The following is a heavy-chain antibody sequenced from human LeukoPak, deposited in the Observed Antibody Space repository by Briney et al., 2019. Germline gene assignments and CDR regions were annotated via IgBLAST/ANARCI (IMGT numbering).Heavy chain of an antibody. J-gene: IGHJ4*02. CDR2: IRYDGSNK. Sequence: GGSLRLSCAASGFTFSSYGMHWVGQAPGKGLEWVAFIRYDGSNKYYADSVKGRFTISRDNSKNTLYLQMNSLRAEDTAVYYCAKDWGAVVVVPAACLDYWGQGTLVTVSS. CDR1: GFTFSSYG. D-gene: IGHD2-2*01. V-gene: IGHV3-30*02. CDR3: AKDWGAVVVVPAACLDY.